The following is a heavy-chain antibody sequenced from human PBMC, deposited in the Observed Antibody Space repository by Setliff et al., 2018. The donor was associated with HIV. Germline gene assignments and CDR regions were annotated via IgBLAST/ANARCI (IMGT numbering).Heavy chain of an antibody. CDR2: IYTSGSS. CDR1: GYSISSGYY. V-gene: IGHV4-61*09. Sequence: PSETLSLTCAVSGYSISSGYYWSWIRQAAGKGLEWIGHIYTSGSSNSNPSLKSRVTISGDTSKNQLSLKLSSVTAADTAVYYCARAQTDYYGMDVWGQGTTVTVS. J-gene: IGHJ6*02. CDR3: ARAQTDYYGMDV.